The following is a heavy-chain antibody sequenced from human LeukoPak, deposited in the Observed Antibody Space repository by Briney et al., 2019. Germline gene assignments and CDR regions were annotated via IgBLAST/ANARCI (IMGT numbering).Heavy chain of an antibody. CDR3: AKLMVRGTSFDY. CDR1: GFTFSGYA. CDR2: ISGSGSST. Sequence: GGSLRLSCAASGFTFSGYAMSWVRQAPGKGLEWVSAISGSGSSTYYADSVKGRFTISRDNSKNTLYLQMNSLRAEDTAVYYCAKLMVRGTSFDYWGQGTLVTVSS. D-gene: IGHD3-10*01. V-gene: IGHV3-23*01. J-gene: IGHJ4*02.